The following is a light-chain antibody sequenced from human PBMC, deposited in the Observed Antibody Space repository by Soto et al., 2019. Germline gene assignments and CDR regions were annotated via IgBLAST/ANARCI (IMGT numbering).Light chain of an antibody. CDR2: GAA. V-gene: IGKV3-20*01. J-gene: IGKJ4*01. CDR1: QSVSSSY. CDR3: QQYGSSPLT. Sequence: EIVLTQSPGTLSLSPGERATLSCRASQSVSSSYLAWYQQNPGQAPRLRIYGAASRATGIPDRFSGSGSGTDFTLTISRLEPEDFAVYYCQQYGSSPLTFGGGTKVEIK.